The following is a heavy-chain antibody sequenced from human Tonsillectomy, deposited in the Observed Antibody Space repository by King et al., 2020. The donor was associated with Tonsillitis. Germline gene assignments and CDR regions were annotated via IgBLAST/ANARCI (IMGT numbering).Heavy chain of an antibody. CDR3: AKGLSSYYYYGMDV. J-gene: IGHJ6*02. V-gene: IGHV3-23*04. CDR2: ISGSGGST. Sequence: VQLVESGGGLVQPGGSLRLSCAASGFTFSGYAMSWVRQAPGKGLEWVSSISGSGGSTYYADSVKGRFPISRDNSKNTLFLQMNSLSAEDTAVYYCAKGLSSYYYYGMDVWGQGTTVTVSS. CDR1: GFTFSGYA. D-gene: IGHD3-16*01.